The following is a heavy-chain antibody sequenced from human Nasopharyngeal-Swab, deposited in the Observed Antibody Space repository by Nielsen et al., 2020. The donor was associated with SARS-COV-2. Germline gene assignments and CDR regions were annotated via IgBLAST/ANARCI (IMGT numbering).Heavy chain of an antibody. CDR3: ARDHVLPDAFDI. D-gene: IGHD3-10*01. V-gene: IGHV3-21*01. Sequence: GASLQISCAASGFTFSSYSMNWVRQAPGKGLEWVSSISSSSGYIYYADSVKGRFTISRDNAKNSLYLQMNSLRAEDTAVYYCARDHVLPDAFDIWGQGTMVTVSS. J-gene: IGHJ3*02. CDR1: GFTFSSYS. CDR2: ISSSSGYI.